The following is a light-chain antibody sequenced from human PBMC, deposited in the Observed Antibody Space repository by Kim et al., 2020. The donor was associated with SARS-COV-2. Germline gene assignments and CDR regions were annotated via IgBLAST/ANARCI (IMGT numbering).Light chain of an antibody. CDR1: TGAVTSGHF. CDR2: DTN. J-gene: IGLJ2*01. Sequence: QAVVTQEPSLTVSPGGTVTLTCGSSTGAVTSGHFPYWIQQKPGQAPRTLIYDTNNRHSWTPARFSGSLLGGKAALTLSAAQPEDEADYYCLLSSSGGRPIFGGGTKVTVL. V-gene: IGLV7-46*01. CDR3: LLSSSGGRPI.